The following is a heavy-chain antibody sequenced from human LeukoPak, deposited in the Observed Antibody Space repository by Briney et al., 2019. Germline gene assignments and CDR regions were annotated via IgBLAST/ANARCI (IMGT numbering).Heavy chain of an antibody. CDR1: GFTFSNAW. D-gene: IGHD3-22*01. CDR2: IKSKTDGGTT. CDR3: TTERVVVVTKTYYFDY. Sequence: GGSLRLSCAASGFTFSNAWMSWVRQAPGKGLEWVGRIKSKTDGGTTDYAAPVKGRFTISRDDSKNTLYLQMNSLKTEDTAVYYCTTERVVVVTKTYYFDYWGQGTLVTVSS. V-gene: IGHV3-15*01. J-gene: IGHJ4*02.